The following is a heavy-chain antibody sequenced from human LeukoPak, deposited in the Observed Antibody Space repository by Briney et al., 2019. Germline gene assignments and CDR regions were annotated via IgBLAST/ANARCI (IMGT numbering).Heavy chain of an antibody. D-gene: IGHD1-26*01. J-gene: IGHJ4*02. CDR3: ARDHGSSKAGYFDY. V-gene: IGHV4-39*07. Sequence: PSETLSLTCTVSGVSISSSSYYWGWIRQPPGKGLEWIGSIYYSGSTYYNPSLKSRVTISVDTSKNQFSLKLSSVTAADTAVYYCARDHGSSKAGYFDYWGQGTLVTVSS. CDR1: GVSISSSSYY. CDR2: IYYSGST.